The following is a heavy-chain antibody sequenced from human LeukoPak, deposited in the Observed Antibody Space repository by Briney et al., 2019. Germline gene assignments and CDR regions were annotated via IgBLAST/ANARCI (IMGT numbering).Heavy chain of an antibody. J-gene: IGHJ5*02. CDR2: IYYSGST. V-gene: IGHV4-39*01. CDR1: GGSISSSSYY. CDR3: ARRDHGFDP. Sequence: SETLSLTCTVSGGSISSSSYYWGWIRQPPGKGLEWIGSIYYSGSTYYNPSLKSRVTISVDTSKNQFSLKLSSVTAADMAVYYCARRDHGFDPWGQGTLVTVSS.